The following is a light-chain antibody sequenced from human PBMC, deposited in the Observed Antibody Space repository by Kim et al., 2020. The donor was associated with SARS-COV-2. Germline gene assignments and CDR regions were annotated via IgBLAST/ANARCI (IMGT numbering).Light chain of an antibody. CDR3: AAWDDSLNGWV. J-gene: IGLJ3*02. V-gene: IGLV1-44*01. Sequence: GQRVTISCSGSSSNIGSKPVNWYQQLPGTAPKLLIYSNNQRPSGVPDRFSGSKSGTSASLAISGLQSEDEADYDCAAWDDSLNGWVFGGGTQLTVL. CDR2: SNN. CDR1: SSNIGSKP.